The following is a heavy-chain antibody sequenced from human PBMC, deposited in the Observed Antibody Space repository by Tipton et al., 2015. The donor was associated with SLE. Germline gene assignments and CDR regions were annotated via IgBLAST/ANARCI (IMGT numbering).Heavy chain of an antibody. Sequence: SLRLSCAASGFTYSGFAMHWVLQGPGEGLEWGAFIRADGSNKDYADSVEGRFTVSRDKSKNTLYLQMNRLRVEDTAVYFCVGGTGAYFDHWGQGTLVTVSS. CDR2: IRADGSNK. V-gene: IGHV3-30*02. CDR3: VGGTGAYFDH. CDR1: GFTYSGFA. D-gene: IGHD3-10*01. J-gene: IGHJ4*02.